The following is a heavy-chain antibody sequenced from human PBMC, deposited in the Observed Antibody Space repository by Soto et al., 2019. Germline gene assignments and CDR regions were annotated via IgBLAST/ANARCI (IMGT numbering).Heavy chain of an antibody. CDR1: GFTFRNHG. D-gene: IGHD6-6*01. V-gene: IGHV3-33*01. Sequence: GGSLRLSCEASGFTFRNHGMHWVRQAPGKGLEWVAVIWYDGSDKYYADSVKGRFTISRDNSKNTLYLQMNSLRAEDTAVYYCARDIASRRFDYLGQGVPVTVSS. J-gene: IGHJ4*02. CDR2: IWYDGSDK. CDR3: ARDIASRRFDY.